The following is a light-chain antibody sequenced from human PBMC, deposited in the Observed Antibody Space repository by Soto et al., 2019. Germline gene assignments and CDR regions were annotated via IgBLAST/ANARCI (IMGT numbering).Light chain of an antibody. Sequence: EIVMTQSPVTLSVSPGERATLSCRASQSVSSNLAWYQQKPGQAPRLLIYGASTRATGIPARFSGSGSRTEFTLTISSLQSEDFAVYYCQQYNNWPPVTFGGGTKVEIK. J-gene: IGKJ4*01. V-gene: IGKV3-15*01. CDR2: GAS. CDR3: QQYNNWPPVT. CDR1: QSVSSN.